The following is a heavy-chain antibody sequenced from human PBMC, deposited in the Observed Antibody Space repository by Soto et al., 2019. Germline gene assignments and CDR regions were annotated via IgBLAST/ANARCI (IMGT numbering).Heavy chain of an antibody. J-gene: IGHJ3*01. CDR1: GFTFNDYV. CDR2: MTYDGATE. V-gene: IGHV3-30*14. Sequence: QVHLVESGGGVVQPGRSLRLSCAASGFTFNDYVIHWVRQAAGKGLEWVASMTYDGATEYYADSVKGRFTVSRDNSKRTLCLQMNSRRPEDTDVYYCARVRLSIAVNDALDVWGQGTTVTVSS. CDR3: ARVRLSIAVNDALDV. D-gene: IGHD3-3*02.